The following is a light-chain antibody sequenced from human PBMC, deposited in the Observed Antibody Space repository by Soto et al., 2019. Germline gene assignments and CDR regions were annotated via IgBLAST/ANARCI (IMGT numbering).Light chain of an antibody. Sequence: EIVLTQSPATLSLSPGERATLSCRASQSLSSYLAWYQQKPGQPPRLLIYDASNRATGIPARFSGSGSGTDFTLTINSLEPEDFAVYYGQQRSNWPLTFGGGTKVEIK. J-gene: IGKJ4*01. V-gene: IGKV3-11*01. CDR3: QQRSNWPLT. CDR2: DAS. CDR1: QSLSSY.